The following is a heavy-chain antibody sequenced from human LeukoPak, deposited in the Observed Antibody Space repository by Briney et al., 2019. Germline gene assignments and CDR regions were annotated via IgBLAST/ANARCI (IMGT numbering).Heavy chain of an antibody. CDR2: INHSGST. CDR3: ARARGRAAAGTRYFDL. D-gene: IGHD6-13*01. J-gene: IGHJ2*01. V-gene: IGHV4-34*01. CDR1: GGSFSGYY. Sequence: SETLSLTCAVYGGSFSGYYWSWIRQPPGKGLEWIGEINHSGSTNYNPSLKSRVTIAVDTSKNHFSLKLSSVTAAETAVYYCARARGRAAAGTRYFDLWGRGTLVTVCS.